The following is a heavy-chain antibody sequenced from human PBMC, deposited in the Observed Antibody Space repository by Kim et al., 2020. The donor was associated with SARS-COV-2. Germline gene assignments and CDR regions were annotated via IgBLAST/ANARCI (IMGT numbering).Heavy chain of an antibody. D-gene: IGHD5-18*01. CDR3: AKGGARRLGLFYSFDYG. CDR2: ISYDGSNK. J-gene: IGHJ6*01. V-gene: IGHV3-30*18. Sequence: GGSLRRSCAASGFTFSSYGIHWVRQAPGKGLEWVAIISYDGSNKYYADSVKGRFTIARDNSMDTLYLQMNSLRTEDTALYYCAKGGARRLGLFYSFDYG. CDR1: GFTFSSYG.